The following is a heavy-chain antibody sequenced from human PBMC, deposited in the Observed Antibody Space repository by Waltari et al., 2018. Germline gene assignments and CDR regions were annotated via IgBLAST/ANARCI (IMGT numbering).Heavy chain of an antibody. CDR3: AREVVATKGSAFDI. J-gene: IGHJ3*02. D-gene: IGHD5-12*01. CDR1: GFTFSSYS. Sequence: EVQLVESGGGLVKPGGSLRLSCAASGFTFSSYSMNWVRQAPGKGLEWVSSISSSGSYIYYADSVKGRFTISRDNAKNSLYLQMNSLRAEDTAVYYCAREVVATKGSAFDIWGQGTMVTVSS. V-gene: IGHV3-21*01. CDR2: ISSSGSYI.